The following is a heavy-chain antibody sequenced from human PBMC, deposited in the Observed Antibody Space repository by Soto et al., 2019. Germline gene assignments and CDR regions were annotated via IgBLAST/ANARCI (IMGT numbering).Heavy chain of an antibody. CDR2: IYYSGST. J-gene: IGHJ6*02. D-gene: IGHD6-19*01. V-gene: IGHV4-39*01. CDR3: ARPGGSDNYYYGMDV. Sequence: SETLSLTCTVSGGSISSSSYYWGWIRQPPGKGLEWIGSIYYSGSTYYNPSLKNRVTKSVDTSKKQFTMKLNSVTAADSAVYYCARPGGSDNYYYGMDVWGQGTTVTVSS. CDR1: GGSISSSSYY.